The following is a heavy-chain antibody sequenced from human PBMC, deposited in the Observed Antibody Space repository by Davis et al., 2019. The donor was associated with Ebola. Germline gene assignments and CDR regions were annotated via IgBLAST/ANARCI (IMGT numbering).Heavy chain of an antibody. V-gene: IGHV1-18*04. J-gene: IGHJ6*02. Sequence: ASVKVSCKASGYTFTNYYMHWVRQAPGQGLEWMGWINPYNGNTDYAQNFQGRVTVTTDTSTSTAYMELRSLRSDDTAVYYCARGHYGMDVWTQGTTVTVSS. CDR1: GYTFTNYY. CDR2: INPYNGNT. CDR3: ARGHYGMDV.